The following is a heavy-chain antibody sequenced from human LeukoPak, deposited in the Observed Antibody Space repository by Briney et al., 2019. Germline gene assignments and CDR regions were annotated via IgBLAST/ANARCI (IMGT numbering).Heavy chain of an antibody. CDR2: IWYDGSNK. CDR1: GFTFSSYG. V-gene: IGHV3-33*01. D-gene: IGHD2-15*01. J-gene: IGHJ4*02. CDR3: ARGRCSGGSCNDY. Sequence: GGSLRLSCAASGFTFSSYGMHWVRQAPGKGLEGVAVIWYDGSNKYYADSVKGRFTISRDNAKNSLYLQMNSLRAEDTAVYYCARGRCSGGSCNDYWGQGTLVTVSS.